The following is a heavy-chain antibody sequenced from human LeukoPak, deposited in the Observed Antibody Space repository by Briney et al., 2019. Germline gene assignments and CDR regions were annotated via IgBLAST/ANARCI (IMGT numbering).Heavy chain of an antibody. CDR2: INRGGGGT. J-gene: IGHJ4*02. Sequence: PGGSLRLSCAASGFTFTTFTMNWVRQAPGKGLEWVSAINRGGGGTYYADFVKGRFTISRDNSKNTLYLQMNSLRAEDTAVHYCARGPGSSWYMESFDYWGQGTLVTVSS. CDR3: ARGPGSSWYMESFDY. CDR1: GFTFTTFT. D-gene: IGHD6-13*01. V-gene: IGHV3-23*01.